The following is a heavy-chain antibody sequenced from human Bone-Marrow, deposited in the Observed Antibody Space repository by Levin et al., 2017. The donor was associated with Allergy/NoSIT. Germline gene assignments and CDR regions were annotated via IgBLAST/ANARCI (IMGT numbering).Heavy chain of an antibody. V-gene: IGHV1-69*13. CDR3: ARSGDFWSGYPNYYYYGMDV. Sequence: SVKVSCKASGGTFSSYAISWVRQAPGQGLEWMGGIIPIFGTANYAQKFQGRVTITADESTSTAYMELSSLRSEDTAVYYCARSGDFWSGYPNYYYYGMDVWGQGTTVTVSS. CDR2: IIPIFGTA. D-gene: IGHD3-3*01. J-gene: IGHJ6*02. CDR1: GGTFSSYA.